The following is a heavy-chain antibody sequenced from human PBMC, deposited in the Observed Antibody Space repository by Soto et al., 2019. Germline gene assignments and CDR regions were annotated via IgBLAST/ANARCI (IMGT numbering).Heavy chain of an antibody. J-gene: IGHJ4*02. V-gene: IGHV5-51*01. D-gene: IGHD5-12*01. CDR3: ARGSGYHNY. CDR2: IYVADSDT. CDR1: GYTFSNFW. Sequence: PWESLKISCEGSGYTFSNFWIGWVRQRPGKGLESMGIIYVADSDTRYSPSFQGHITISVDKSISTAYLQWSSLKASDTAIYYCARGSGYHNYWGQGTLVTVSS.